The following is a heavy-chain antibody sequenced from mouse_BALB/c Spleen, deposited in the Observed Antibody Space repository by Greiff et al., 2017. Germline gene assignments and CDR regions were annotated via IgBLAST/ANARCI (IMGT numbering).Heavy chain of an antibody. CDR1: GYTFTSYW. CDR2: INPSNGRT. CDR3: ASFYDYDGGDY. Sequence: QVQLQQPGAELVKPGASVKLSCKASGYTFTSYWMHWVKQRPGQGLEWIGEINPSNGRTNYNEKFKSKATLTVDKSSSTAYMQLSSLTSEDSAVYYCASFYDYDGGDYWGPGPTLTVSS. D-gene: IGHD2-4*01. J-gene: IGHJ2*01. V-gene: IGHV1S81*02.